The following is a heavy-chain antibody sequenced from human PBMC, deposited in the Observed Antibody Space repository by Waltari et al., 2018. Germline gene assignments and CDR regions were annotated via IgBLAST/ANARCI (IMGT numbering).Heavy chain of an antibody. Sequence: EVQLVESGGGLVQPGGSLRPSCAAAGFSFNSYWMPWVRQAPGKGLVCVSRINSDGTSTNYADSVKGRFTISRDNAKNTLYLQMDSLRAEDTAVYYCARDSYNVWSGYYFDFWGQGTLVTVSS. D-gene: IGHD3-3*01. J-gene: IGHJ4*02. CDR2: INSDGTST. V-gene: IGHV3-74*01. CDR3: ARDSYNVWSGYYFDF. CDR1: GFSFNSYW.